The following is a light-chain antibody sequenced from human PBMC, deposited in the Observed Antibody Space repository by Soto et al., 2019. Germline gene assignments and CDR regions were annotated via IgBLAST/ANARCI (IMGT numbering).Light chain of an antibody. Sequence: QAVVTQPPSVSAAPGQKVTISCSGSNSNIGNNYVSWYQQFPGRAPKLLIYDNNKRPSGIPDRFSGSKSGTSATLDITGLQTGDEADYHCGTWDSSLSAGVFGGGTKLTVL. CDR3: GTWDSSLSAGV. V-gene: IGLV1-51*01. J-gene: IGLJ2*01. CDR1: NSNIGNNY. CDR2: DNN.